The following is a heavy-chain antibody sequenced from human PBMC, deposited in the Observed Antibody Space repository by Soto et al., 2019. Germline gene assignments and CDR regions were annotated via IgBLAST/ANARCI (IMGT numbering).Heavy chain of an antibody. CDR2: IYSGGST. Sequence: GGSLRLSCAASGFTVSSNYMSWVRQAPGKGLEWVSVIYSGGSTYYADSVKGRFTISRDNSKNTLYLQMNSLRAEDTAVYYCAASGMITFGGVIADAFDIWGQGTMVTVSS. V-gene: IGHV3-66*01. D-gene: IGHD3-16*02. J-gene: IGHJ3*02. CDR1: GFTVSSNY. CDR3: AASGMITFGGVIADAFDI.